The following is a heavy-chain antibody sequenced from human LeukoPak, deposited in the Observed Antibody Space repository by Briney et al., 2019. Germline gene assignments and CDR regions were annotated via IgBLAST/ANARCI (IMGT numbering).Heavy chain of an antibody. V-gene: IGHV4-59*01. J-gene: IGHJ4*02. CDR3: ARDTITAGTDY. D-gene: IGHD6-13*01. Sequence: SETLSLTCAVYGGSFSGYYWSWIRQPPGKGLEWIGYIYYSGSTNYDPSLKSRVTISVDTSKNQFSLKLSSVTAADTAVYYCARDTITAGTDYWGQGTLVTVSS. CDR1: GGSFSGYY. CDR2: IYYSGST.